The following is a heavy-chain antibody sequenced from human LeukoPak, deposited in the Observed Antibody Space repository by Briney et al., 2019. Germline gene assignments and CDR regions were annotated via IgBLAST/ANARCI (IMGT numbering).Heavy chain of an antibody. Sequence: QSGGSLRLSCAASGFTFSSYAMHWVRQAPGQGLGWGAVISYDGSNKYYADSVKGRFTISRDNSKNSLYLQMNSLRAEDTAVYYCARRDYDSSGLDYWGQGTLVTVSS. CDR3: ARRDYDSSGLDY. CDR1: GFTFSSYA. V-gene: IGHV3-30-3*01. CDR2: ISYDGSNK. J-gene: IGHJ4*02. D-gene: IGHD3-22*01.